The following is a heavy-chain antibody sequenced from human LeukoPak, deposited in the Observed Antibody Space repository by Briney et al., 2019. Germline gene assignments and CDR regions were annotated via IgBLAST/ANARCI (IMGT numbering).Heavy chain of an antibody. CDR3: AKFWTSIDY. J-gene: IGHJ4*02. Sequence: GGSLRLSCAASGFTVSSNYMSWVRQAPGKGLEWVSAISGSGGSTYYADSVKGRFTISRDNSKNTLYLQMNSLRAEDTAVYYCAKFWTSIDYWGQGTLVTVSP. CDR2: ISGSGGST. CDR1: GFTVSSNY. D-gene: IGHD1-1*01. V-gene: IGHV3-23*01.